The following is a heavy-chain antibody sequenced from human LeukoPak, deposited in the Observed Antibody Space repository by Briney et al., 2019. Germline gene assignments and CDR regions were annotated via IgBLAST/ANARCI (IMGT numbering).Heavy chain of an antibody. V-gene: IGHV1-2*02. D-gene: IGHD6-19*01. CDR2: INPNSGGT. CDR1: GYTFTGYF. J-gene: IGHJ4*02. Sequence: ASVKVSCKASGYTFTGYFMHWVRQAPGQGLEWMGWINPNSGGTNYAQKFQGRVTMTRDTSISTAYMELSRLRSDDTAVYYCARSIAVAGTFYNYWGQGTLVTVSS. CDR3: ARSIAVAGTFYNY.